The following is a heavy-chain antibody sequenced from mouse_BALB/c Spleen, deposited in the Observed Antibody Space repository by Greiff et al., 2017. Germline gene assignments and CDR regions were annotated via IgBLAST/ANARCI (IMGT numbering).Heavy chain of an antibody. J-gene: IGHJ2*01. CDR2: ISSGGST. CDR1: GFTFSSYA. D-gene: IGHD2-10*02. Sequence: EVQLVESGGGLVKPGGSLKLSCAASGFTFSSYAMSWVRQTPEQRLEWVASISSGGSTYYPDSVKGRFTISRDNARNILYLQMSSLRSEDTAMYYCARGLSPYGPYYFDYWGQGTTLTVSS. V-gene: IGHV5-6-5*01. CDR3: ARGLSPYGPYYFDY.